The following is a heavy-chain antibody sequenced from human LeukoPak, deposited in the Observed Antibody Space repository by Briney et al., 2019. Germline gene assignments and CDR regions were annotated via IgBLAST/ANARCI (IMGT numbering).Heavy chain of an antibody. J-gene: IGHJ6*02. CDR2: IYNSGNT. CDR1: GGSISSYY. V-gene: IGHV4-59*08. CDR3: ARGFDWFEDYYGMDV. D-gene: IGHD3-9*01. Sequence: PSETLSLTCTVSGGSISSYYWTWIRQTPGKGLEWIGYIYNSGNTNYNPSLKSRVTISVDTSKNQFSLKLSSVTAADTAVYYCARGFDWFEDYYGMDVWGQGTTVTVSS.